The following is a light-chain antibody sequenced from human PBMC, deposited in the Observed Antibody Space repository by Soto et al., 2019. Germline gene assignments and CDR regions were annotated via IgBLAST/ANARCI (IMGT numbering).Light chain of an antibody. J-gene: IGKJ5*01. Sequence: EIVLTQSPGTLSLSPGERVTLSCRASQSVAGSYLAWYQQQPGQAPRLLIYGASSRATGIPDRLSGSGSGTDFTLTITGLEPEDFAVYYCQQYGSSPITFGQGTRLEIK. CDR1: QSVAGSY. CDR3: QQYGSSPIT. V-gene: IGKV3-20*01. CDR2: GAS.